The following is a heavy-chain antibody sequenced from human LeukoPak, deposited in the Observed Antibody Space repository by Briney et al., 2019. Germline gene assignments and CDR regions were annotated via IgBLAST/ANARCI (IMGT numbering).Heavy chain of an antibody. CDR3: ARTNYYGSGNYAKLDY. CDR2: IYHSGST. J-gene: IGHJ4*02. D-gene: IGHD3-10*01. V-gene: IGHV4-38-2*01. CDR1: GYSISSGYS. Sequence: PSETLSLTCAVSGYSISSGYSWGWLRQPPGKGLEWIGYIYHSGSTYYNASLKSRVTISVDTSKNQFSLKLSSVTAADTAVYYCARTNYYGSGNYAKLDYWGQGTLVTVSS.